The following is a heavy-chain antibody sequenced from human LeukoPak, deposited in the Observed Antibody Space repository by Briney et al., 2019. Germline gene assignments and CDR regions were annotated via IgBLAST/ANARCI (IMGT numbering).Heavy chain of an antibody. CDR3: ARATNWFDP. CDR2: IIPILGIA. V-gene: IGHV1-69*04. D-gene: IGHD1-26*01. Sequence: ASMKVSCKASGGTFSSYAISWVRQAPGQGLEWMGRIIPILGIANYAQKFQGRVTITADKSTSTAYMELSSLRSEDTAVYYCARATNWFDPWGQGTLVTVSS. J-gene: IGHJ5*02. CDR1: GGTFSSYA.